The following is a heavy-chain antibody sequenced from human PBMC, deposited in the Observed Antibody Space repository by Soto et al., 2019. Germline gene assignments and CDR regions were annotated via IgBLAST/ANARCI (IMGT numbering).Heavy chain of an antibody. J-gene: IGHJ6*02. Sequence: QVQLQESGPGLVKPSQTLSLTCTVSGGSISSGGYYWSWIRQHPGKGLEWIGYIYYSGSTYYNPSLKSRVTISVDTSKNQFSLKLSSVTAADTAVYYWAREPPPYYDFWSGSDYYGMDVWGQGTTVTVSS. V-gene: IGHV4-31*03. CDR1: GGSISSGGYY. CDR2: IYYSGST. CDR3: AREPPPYYDFWSGSDYYGMDV. D-gene: IGHD3-3*01.